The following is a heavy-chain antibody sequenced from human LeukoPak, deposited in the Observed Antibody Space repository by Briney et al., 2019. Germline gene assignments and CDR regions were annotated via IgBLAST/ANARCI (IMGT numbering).Heavy chain of an antibody. CDR2: INHSGST. CDR3: ARGTRRDGYNSAFMGAFDI. Sequence: SETLSLTCAVYGGSFSGYYWSWIRQPPGKGLEWIGEINHSGSTNYNPSLKSRVTISVDTSKNQFSLKLSSVTAADTAVYYCARGTRRDGYNSAFMGAFDIWGQGTMVTVSS. CDR1: GGSFSGYY. V-gene: IGHV4-34*01. J-gene: IGHJ3*02. D-gene: IGHD5-24*01.